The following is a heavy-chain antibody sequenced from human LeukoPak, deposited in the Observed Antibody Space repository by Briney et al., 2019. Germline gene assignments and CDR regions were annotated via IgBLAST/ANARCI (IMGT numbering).Heavy chain of an antibody. CDR3: ARRVGATSDH. CDR1: GFSFSDYY. D-gene: IGHD1-26*01. J-gene: IGHJ1*01. V-gene: IGHV3-11*01. CDR2: INDRSSNI. Sequence: AGSMRLSCAASGFSFSDYYMTWVRQAPGRGLEWVSYINDRSSNIYYAYTVKGRFTISRDNSKNSLYLHMNSLRVDDTAVYYCARRVGATSDHWGQGSLVTV.